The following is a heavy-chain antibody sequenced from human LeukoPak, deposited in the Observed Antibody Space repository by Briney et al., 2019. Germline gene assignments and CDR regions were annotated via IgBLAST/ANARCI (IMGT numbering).Heavy chain of an antibody. J-gene: IGHJ4*02. CDR3: VRDVDY. CDR1: GFTFSNHW. V-gene: IGHV3-7*01. Sequence: GGSLRLSGAASGFTFSNHWMSWVRQAPGKGLQWVANIKQDGSSIYYVDSVRGRFTISRDNARNSLYLQMNSLRAEDTAVYYCVRDVDYWGQGTLVTVSS. CDR2: IKQDGSSI.